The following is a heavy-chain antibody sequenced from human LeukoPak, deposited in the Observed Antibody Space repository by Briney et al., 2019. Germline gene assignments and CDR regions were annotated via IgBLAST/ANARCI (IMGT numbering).Heavy chain of an antibody. CDR2: VSSTSRYM. J-gene: IGHJ4*02. Sequence: GGSLRLSCVPSGFTFSTYTMIWVRQAPGKGLEWVSCVSSTSRYMYYADSVKGRFTISRDNAKNSLYLQMNSLRAEDTAVYYCARDMAADVMMHATAITYWGQGRLVTVSS. D-gene: IGHD2-8*01. CDR3: ARDMAADVMMHATAITY. V-gene: IGHV3-21*01. CDR1: GFTFSTYT.